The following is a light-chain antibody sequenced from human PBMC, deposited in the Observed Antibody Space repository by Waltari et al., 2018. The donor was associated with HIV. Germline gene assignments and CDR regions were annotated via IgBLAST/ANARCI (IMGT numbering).Light chain of an antibody. Sequence: EIVLTQSPGTLSLSPGERATLSCRASQSVSSSYLAWYKKKPGQAPRRLSYGASSRATGIRDRVSGSGSGTDFTLTISRLEPEDFAVYYCQQYGSSPFTFGPGTKVDIK. CDR3: QQYGSSPFT. CDR2: GAS. J-gene: IGKJ3*01. V-gene: IGKV3-20*01. CDR1: QSVSSSY.